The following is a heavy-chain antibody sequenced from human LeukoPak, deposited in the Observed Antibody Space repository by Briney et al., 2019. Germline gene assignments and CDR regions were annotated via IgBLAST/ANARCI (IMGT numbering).Heavy chain of an antibody. V-gene: IGHV4-59*12. Sequence: SETLSLTCTVSGGSISSYYWSWIRQPPGKGLEWIGSIYYSGSTYYNPSLKSRVTISVDTSKNQFSLKLSSVTAADTAVYYCARYSSPFDYWGQGTLVTVSS. D-gene: IGHD3-22*01. CDR2: IYYSGST. J-gene: IGHJ4*02. CDR3: ARYSSPFDY. CDR1: GGSISSYY.